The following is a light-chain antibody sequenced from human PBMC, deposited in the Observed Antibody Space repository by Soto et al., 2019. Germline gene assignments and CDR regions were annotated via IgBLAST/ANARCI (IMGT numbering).Light chain of an antibody. CDR3: SSYTSSSTLPYV. J-gene: IGLJ1*01. Sequence: HSELTQPASVNGFPGQSITISCTRTSSDVGGYNYVSWYQQHPGKAPKLMIYDVSNRPSGVSNRFSGSKSGNTASLTISGLQAEDEADYYCSSYTSSSTLPYVFGTGTKVTVL. CDR1: SSDVGGYNY. CDR2: DVS. V-gene: IGLV2-14*01.